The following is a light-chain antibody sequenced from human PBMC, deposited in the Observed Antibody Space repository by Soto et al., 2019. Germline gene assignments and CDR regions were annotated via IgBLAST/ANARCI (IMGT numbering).Light chain of an antibody. CDR3: STYASSTVM. Sequence: QSALTQPASVSGSPGQSITISCTGTSSDIGAFNHVSWYQHPPGKAPKLIIFGVSKRPSGVSDRFSGSKSGNTASLTISGLQAEDEADYYCSTYASSTVMFGGRTKLTVL. CDR1: SSDIGAFNH. J-gene: IGLJ3*02. CDR2: GVS. V-gene: IGLV2-14*01.